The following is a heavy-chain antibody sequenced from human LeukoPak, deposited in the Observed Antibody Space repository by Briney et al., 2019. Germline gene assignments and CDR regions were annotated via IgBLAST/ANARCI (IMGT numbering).Heavy chain of an antibody. CDR3: ARVDSGHDYGPS. D-gene: IGHD5-12*01. CDR2: INPNSGDT. V-gene: IGHV1-2*06. Sequence: GASVKVSCKASGYTVTAYYMHWVRQVPGQGLEWMGRINPNSGDTDYAQKFQGRVIMTRDTSISTAYMEVSRLRSDDTAVYYCARVDSGHDYGPSWGQGTTVTVSS. J-gene: IGHJ6*02. CDR1: GYTVTAYY.